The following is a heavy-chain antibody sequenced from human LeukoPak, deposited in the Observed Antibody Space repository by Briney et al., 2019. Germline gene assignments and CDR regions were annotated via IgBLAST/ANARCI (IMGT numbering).Heavy chain of an antibody. V-gene: IGHV3-7*03. CDR3: AADYDILTGYQFDI. D-gene: IGHD3-9*01. CDR1: GFTFSSYG. J-gene: IGHJ3*02. CDR2: IKQDGSEK. Sequence: GGSLRLSCAASGFTFSSYGMHWVRQAPGKGLEWVANIKQDGSEKYYVDSVKGRFTISRDNAKNSLYLQMNSLRAEDTAVYYCAADYDILTGYQFDIWGQGTMVTVSS.